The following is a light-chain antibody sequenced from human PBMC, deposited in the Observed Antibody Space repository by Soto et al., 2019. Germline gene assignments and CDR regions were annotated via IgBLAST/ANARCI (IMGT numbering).Light chain of an antibody. CDR3: CSYAGTSYV. V-gene: IGLV2-23*02. CDR2: EVN. J-gene: IGLJ1*01. CDR1: TSDVGSYDS. Sequence: QSVLTQRASVSGSPGQSITISGTGTTSDVGSYDSVSWYQHHPGKAPKLMIYEVNKRPSGVSIRFSGSKSGNTASLTISGLQAEDEADYYCCSYAGTSYVFGAGTKVTVL.